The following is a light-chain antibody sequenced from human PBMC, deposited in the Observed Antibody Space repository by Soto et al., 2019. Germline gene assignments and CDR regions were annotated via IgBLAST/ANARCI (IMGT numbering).Light chain of an antibody. V-gene: IGLV1-40*01. J-gene: IGLJ1*01. CDR3: QSYDSSLSGFYV. CDR2: ANS. Sequence: QTVLTQPPSVSGAPGQRVTISCTGSSSSIGAGYDVHWYQQLPGRAPKLLIYANSNRPSGVPDRFSGSRSGTSASLAITGLQAEDEGDYSCQSYDSSLSGFYVFGSGTKVTVL. CDR1: SSSIGAGYD.